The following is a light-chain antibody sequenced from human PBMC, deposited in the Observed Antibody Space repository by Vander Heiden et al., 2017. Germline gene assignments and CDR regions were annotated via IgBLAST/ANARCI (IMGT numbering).Light chain of an antibody. J-gene: IGLJ1*01. V-gene: IGLV2-14*03. CDR2: DVS. CDR1: SSDVGCYNY. Sequence: QSALTQPASVSGSPGQSLTISCTGTSSDVGCYNYVSWYQQHPGKAPKLMIYDVSNRPSGVSNRFSGSKSGNTASLTISGLQAEDEADYYCSSYTSSSSYVFGTGTKVTVL. CDR3: SSYTSSSSYV.